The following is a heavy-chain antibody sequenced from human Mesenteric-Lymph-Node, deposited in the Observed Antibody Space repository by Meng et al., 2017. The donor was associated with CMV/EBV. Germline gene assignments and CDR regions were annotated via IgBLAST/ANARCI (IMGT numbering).Heavy chain of an antibody. CDR3: ARGSSYDILTGYFDY. J-gene: IGHJ4*02. Sequence: QGKFNQWGAGVLKPSETLSVTCAVYGGSFSGYYWNWIRQSPEKGLEWIGEINHSGSTTYNPSFTSRIIISVDTSTNQISLNMSSVTAADTAVYYCARGSSYDILTGYFDYWGQGALVTVSS. CDR1: GGSFSGYY. CDR2: INHSGST. V-gene: IGHV4-34*01. D-gene: IGHD3-9*01.